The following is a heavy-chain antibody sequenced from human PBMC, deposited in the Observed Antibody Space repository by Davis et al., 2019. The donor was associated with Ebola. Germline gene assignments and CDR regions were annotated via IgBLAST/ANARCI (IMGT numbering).Heavy chain of an antibody. CDR1: GGTFSSYA. Sequence: SVKVSCKASGGTFSSYAISWVRQAPGQGLEWMGGIIPIFGTANYAQKFQGRVTITADESTSTAYMELSSLRSEDTAVYYCARGTVVVPAASSVLSYYYYYMDVWGKGTTVTVSS. J-gene: IGHJ6*03. V-gene: IGHV1-69*13. CDR3: ARGTVVVPAASSVLSYYYYYMDV. D-gene: IGHD2-2*01. CDR2: IIPIFGTA.